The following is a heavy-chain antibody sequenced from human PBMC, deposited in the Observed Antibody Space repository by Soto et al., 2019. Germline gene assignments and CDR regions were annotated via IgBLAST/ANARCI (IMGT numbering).Heavy chain of an antibody. Sequence: QVQLVQSGAEVKKPGSSVKVSCKPSGGTFSSYTISWVRQAPGQGLEWMGGIIPIFGTANYAQKFQGRVTVNGEESNSNGYMGLSRLRIGDTAVYYCARGNHRWLQLWYFDLWGRGTLVTVSS. CDR1: GGTFSSYT. CDR2: IIPIFGTA. V-gene: IGHV1-69*12. J-gene: IGHJ2*01. CDR3: ARGNHRWLQLWYFDL. D-gene: IGHD5-12*01.